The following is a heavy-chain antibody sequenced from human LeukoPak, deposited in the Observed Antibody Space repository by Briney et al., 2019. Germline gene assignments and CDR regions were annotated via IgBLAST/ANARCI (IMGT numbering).Heavy chain of an antibody. V-gene: IGHV3-21*01. CDR3: AREDASSWDY. D-gene: IGHD6-13*01. CDR2: IISSGSYI. CDR1: GFTFSSYA. Sequence: GASLRLSCAASGFTFSSYAMSWVRQAPGKGLEWVSSIISSGSYIYYADSVKGRFTISRDNAKNSLYLQMNSLRAGDTAVYYCAREDASSWDYWGQGILVTVSS. J-gene: IGHJ4*02.